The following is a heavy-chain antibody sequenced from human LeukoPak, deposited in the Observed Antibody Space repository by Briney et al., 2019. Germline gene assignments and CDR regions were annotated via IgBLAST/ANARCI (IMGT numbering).Heavy chain of an antibody. V-gene: IGHV1-69*06. J-gene: IGHJ4*02. Sequence: SVKVSCKASGGTFSSYAISWVRQAPGQGLERMGGIIPIFGTANYAQKFQGRVTITADKSTSTAYMELGSLRSEDTAVYYCAGTYSSGWYLGYYFDYWGQGTLVTVSS. CDR3: AGTYSSGWYLGYYFDY. D-gene: IGHD6-19*01. CDR2: IIPIFGTA. CDR1: GGTFSSYA.